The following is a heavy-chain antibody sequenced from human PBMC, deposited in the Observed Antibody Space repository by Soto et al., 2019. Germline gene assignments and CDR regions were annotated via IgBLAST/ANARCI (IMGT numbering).Heavy chain of an antibody. J-gene: IGHJ5*02. D-gene: IGHD3-10*01. CDR2: INHSGST. V-gene: IGHV4-34*01. Sequence: SETLSLTCAVYGGSFSGYYWSWTRQPPGKGLEWIGEINHSGSTNYNPSLKSRVTISVDTSKNQFSLRLSSVTAADTAVYYCARGRGRITMVRGVRWFDPWGQGTLVTVSS. CDR1: GGSFSGYY. CDR3: ARGRGRITMVRGVRWFDP.